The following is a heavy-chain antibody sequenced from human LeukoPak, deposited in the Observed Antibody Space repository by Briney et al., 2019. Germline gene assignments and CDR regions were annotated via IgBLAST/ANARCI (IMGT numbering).Heavy chain of an antibody. CDR3: ASEITCPGGTDCSCMDV. D-gene: IGHD1-1*01. CDR1: GFTIRIYW. J-gene: IGHJ6*03. V-gene: IGHV3-74*01. Sequence: PGGSLRLSCAASGFTIRIYWKHWVRQAPAKGLLWVSRNNSDGSSISYVDSVKGRFTISRDNAKNTLYLHMNSLRVEDTAVYYCASEITCPGGTDCSCMDVWGKGTTVTVSS. CDR2: NNSDGSSI.